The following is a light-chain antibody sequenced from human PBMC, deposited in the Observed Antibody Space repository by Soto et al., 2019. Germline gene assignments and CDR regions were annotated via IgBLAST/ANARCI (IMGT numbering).Light chain of an antibody. CDR3: QTWGTGIWV. Sequence: QLVLTQSPSASASLGASVKPTCTLSSGHSSYAIAWHQQQAEKGPRYLMKVNSDGSHSKGDGIPDRFSGSSSGAERYLTISSLQSEDEADYYCQTWGTGIWVFGGGTKVTVL. V-gene: IGLV4-69*01. J-gene: IGLJ3*02. CDR2: VNSDGSH. CDR1: SGHSSYA.